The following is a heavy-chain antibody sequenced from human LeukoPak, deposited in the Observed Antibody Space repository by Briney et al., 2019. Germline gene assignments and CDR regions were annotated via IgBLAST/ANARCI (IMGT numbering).Heavy chain of an antibody. D-gene: IGHD6-13*01. J-gene: IGHJ2*01. CDR1: GGSISTYNW. V-gene: IGHV4-4*02. Sequence: PSETLSLTCAVSGGSISTYNWWSWVRQPPGKGLEWIGEIFYSGSINYNPSLKSRVTLSLDKSKNQFSLQLSSVTAADTAVYYCARVSSSWYQDWFFDLWGRGTLVTVSS. CDR3: ARVSSSWYQDWFFDL. CDR2: IFYSGSI.